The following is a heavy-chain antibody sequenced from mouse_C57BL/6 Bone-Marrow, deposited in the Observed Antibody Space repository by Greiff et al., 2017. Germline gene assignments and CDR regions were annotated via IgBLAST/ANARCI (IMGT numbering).Heavy chain of an antibody. CDR2: INPSSGYT. V-gene: IGHV1-4*01. D-gene: IGHD2-4*01. Sequence: QVQLQQSGAELARPGASVKMSCKASGYTFTSYTMHWVKQRPGQGLEWIGYINPSSGYTKYNQKFKDKATLSADKSSSTAYLQLSSLTSEDSAVYYCARLYYDYDGFAYWGQGTLVTVSA. CDR1: GYTFTSYT. CDR3: ARLYYDYDGFAY. J-gene: IGHJ3*01.